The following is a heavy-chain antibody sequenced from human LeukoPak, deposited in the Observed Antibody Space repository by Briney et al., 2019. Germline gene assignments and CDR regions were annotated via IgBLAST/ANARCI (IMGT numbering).Heavy chain of an antibody. CDR1: GGSFSGYY. CDR3: ASRRFGELFSS. D-gene: IGHD3-10*01. Sequence: PSGTLSLTCAVHGGSFSGYYWSWIRQPPGKGLEWIGEINHSGSTNYNPSLKSRVTISVDTSKNQFSLKLTSVTAADTAVYYCASRRFGELFSSWGQGTLVTVSS. J-gene: IGHJ5*02. CDR2: INHSGST. V-gene: IGHV4-34*01.